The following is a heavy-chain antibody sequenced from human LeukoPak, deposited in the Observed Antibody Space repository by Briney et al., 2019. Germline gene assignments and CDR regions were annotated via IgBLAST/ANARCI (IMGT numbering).Heavy chain of an antibody. V-gene: IGHV3-9*01. CDR2: ISWNSGSI. CDR3: AKDGTRLVVVPAA. D-gene: IGHD2-2*01. Sequence: GGSLRLSCAASGFTFDDYAMHWVRQAPGKGLEWVSGISWNSGSIGYADSVKGRFTISRDNAKNSLYLQMNSLRAEDTALYYCAKDGTRLVVVPAAWGQGTLVTLSS. CDR1: GFTFDDYA. J-gene: IGHJ5*02.